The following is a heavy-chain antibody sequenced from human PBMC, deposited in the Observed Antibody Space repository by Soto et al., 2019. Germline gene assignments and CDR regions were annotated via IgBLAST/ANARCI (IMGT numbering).Heavy chain of an antibody. D-gene: IGHD2-8*02. V-gene: IGHV4-59*01. Sequence: TSETLSLTCTVCGGSISSFYWSWIRQPPGKGLEWIGYIYYSGITDYNPSLKSRVTISVDTSKSQFSLKLSSVTAADTAVYYCARGGGVYYFDYWGQGTLVTVSS. CDR1: GGSISSFY. CDR2: IYYSGIT. CDR3: ARGGGVYYFDY. J-gene: IGHJ4*02.